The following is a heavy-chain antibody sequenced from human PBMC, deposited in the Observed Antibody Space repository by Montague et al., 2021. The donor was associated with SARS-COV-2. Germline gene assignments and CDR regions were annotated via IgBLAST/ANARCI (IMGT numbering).Heavy chain of an antibody. D-gene: IGHD5-24*01. CDR3: ARVFPRWLQFDPYFDY. V-gene: IGHV4-59*01. CDR1: GGSIGSYY. J-gene: IGHJ4*02. CDR2: IYYSGST. Sequence: SETLSLTCTVSGGSIGSYYWSWIRQPPGKGLEWIGYIYYSGSTNYNPSLKSRVTISVDTSKNQFSLKLSSVTGADTAVYYCARVFPRWLQFDPYFDYWGQGTLVTVSS.